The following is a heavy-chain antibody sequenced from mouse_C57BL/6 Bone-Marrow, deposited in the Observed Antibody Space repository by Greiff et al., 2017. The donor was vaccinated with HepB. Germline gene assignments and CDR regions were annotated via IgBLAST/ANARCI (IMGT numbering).Heavy chain of an antibody. D-gene: IGHD1-1*01. Sequence: DVMLVESGGGLVKPGGSLKLSCAASGFTFSDYGMHWVRQAPEKGLEWVAYISSGSSTIYYADTVKGRFTISRDNAKNTLFLQMTSLRSEDTAMYYCARSLITTVVSNWYFDVWGTGTTVTVSS. CDR1: GFTFSDYG. V-gene: IGHV5-17*01. CDR2: ISSGSSTI. CDR3: ARSLITTVVSNWYFDV. J-gene: IGHJ1*03.